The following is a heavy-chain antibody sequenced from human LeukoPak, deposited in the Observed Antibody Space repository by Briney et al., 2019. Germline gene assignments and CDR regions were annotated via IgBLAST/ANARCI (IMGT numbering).Heavy chain of an antibody. D-gene: IGHD4-17*01. Sequence: PGGSLRLSCAASGFTFSSYAMSWVRQAPGKGLEWVSAISGSGGSTYYADSVKGRFTISRDNSKNTLYLQMNSLRAEDTAVYYYAKYGDLDPIEPMFDPWGQGTLVTVSS. CDR2: ISGSGGST. CDR1: GFTFSSYA. V-gene: IGHV3-23*01. CDR3: AKYGDLDPIEPMFDP. J-gene: IGHJ5*02.